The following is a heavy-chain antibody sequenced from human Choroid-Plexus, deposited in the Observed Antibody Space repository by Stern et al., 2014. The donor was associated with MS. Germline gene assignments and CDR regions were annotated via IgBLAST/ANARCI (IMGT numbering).Heavy chain of an antibody. CDR2: IYYSGST. Sequence: VQLQESGPGLVKPSQTLSLTCPVSGGSLSSGDYYWIWIRPPPGKGLEWIGYIYYSGSTYYNPSLKSRVTISVDTSKNQFSLKLSSVTAADTAVYYCASANCSSTSCPNWFDPWGQGTLVTVSS. CDR1: GGSLSSGDYY. CDR3: ASANCSSTSCPNWFDP. J-gene: IGHJ5*02. D-gene: IGHD2-2*01. V-gene: IGHV4-30-4*01.